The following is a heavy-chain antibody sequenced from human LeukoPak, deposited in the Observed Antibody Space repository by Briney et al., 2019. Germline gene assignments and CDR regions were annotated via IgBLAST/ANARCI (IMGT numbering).Heavy chain of an antibody. Sequence: SSETLSLTCTVSGGSISSYYWSWIRQPPGKGLEWIGYIYYSGSTNYNPSLKTRVTVSLDTSKNQFSLNLISVTAADTAVYYCARSPQGTATTANWLDPWGQGTLVTVSS. CDR1: GGSISSYY. D-gene: IGHD4-17*01. V-gene: IGHV4-59*12. CDR2: IYYSGST. J-gene: IGHJ5*02. CDR3: ARSPQGTATTANWLDP.